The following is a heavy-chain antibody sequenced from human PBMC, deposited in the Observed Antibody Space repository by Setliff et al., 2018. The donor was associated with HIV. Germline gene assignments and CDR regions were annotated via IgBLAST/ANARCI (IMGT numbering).Heavy chain of an antibody. Sequence: ASVKVSCKASGYMFTGYYIHWVRQAPGQGLEWMGWINPYNGGTKYEEKFKSRVTMTRDTSSTTAYMDLSSLTSDDTAVYYCARAESLGWYYNYMDVWGKGTTVTVSS. V-gene: IGHV1-2*02. CDR1: GYMFTGYY. J-gene: IGHJ6*03. CDR3: ARAESLGWYYNYMDV. D-gene: IGHD1-20*01. CDR2: INPYNGGT.